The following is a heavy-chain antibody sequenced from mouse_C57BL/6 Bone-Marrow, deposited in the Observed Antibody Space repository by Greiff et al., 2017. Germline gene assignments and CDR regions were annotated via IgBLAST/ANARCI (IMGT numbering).Heavy chain of an antibody. D-gene: IGHD2-1*01. J-gene: IGHJ4*01. Sequence: EVQRVESGAELVRPGASVKLSCTASGFNIKGDYMPWVKQRPEQGLEWIGCIDPENGDTEYAAKFQGKATITAATSSNTAYLQLSSLTSEDIAFCACYTGNCVGYAMDYWGQGTSVTVSS. V-gene: IGHV14-4*01. CDR1: GFNIKGDY. CDR2: IDPENGDT. CDR3: YTGNCVGYAMDY.